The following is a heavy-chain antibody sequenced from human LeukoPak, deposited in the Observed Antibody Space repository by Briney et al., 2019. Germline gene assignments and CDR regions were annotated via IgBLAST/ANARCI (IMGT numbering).Heavy chain of an antibody. CDR2: IKEDGSLK. CDR1: GFGFSNFW. Sequence: GGSLRLSCAASGFGFSNFWVSWVRQAPGKGPEWVANIKEDGSLKNYVDSVEGRFTVSRDNAKNTLYLQMNSLRLEDTAVYYCVRDWAPASMQAAPFDCWGQGTLVTVSS. CDR3: VRDWAPASMQAAPFDC. V-gene: IGHV3-7*01. D-gene: IGHD2/OR15-2a*01. J-gene: IGHJ4*02.